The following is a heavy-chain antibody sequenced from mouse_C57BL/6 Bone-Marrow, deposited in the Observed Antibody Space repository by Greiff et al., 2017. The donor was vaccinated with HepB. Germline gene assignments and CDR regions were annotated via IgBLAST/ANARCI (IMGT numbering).Heavy chain of an antibody. J-gene: IGHJ3*01. CDR3: ARPTRNWFAY. Sequence: DVMLVESGGGLVKPGGSLKLSCAASGFTFSDYGMHWVRQAPEKGLEWVAYISSGSSTIYYADTVKGRFTISRDNAKNTLFLQMTSLRSEDTAMYYCARPTRNWFAYWGQGTLVTVSA. V-gene: IGHV5-17*01. CDR1: GFTFSDYG. CDR2: ISSGSSTI.